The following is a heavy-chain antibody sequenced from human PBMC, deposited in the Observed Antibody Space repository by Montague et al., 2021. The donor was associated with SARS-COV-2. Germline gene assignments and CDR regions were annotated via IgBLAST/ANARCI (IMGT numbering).Heavy chain of an antibody. Sequence: SRRLSFSASGLTVSSNYMSWVRQAPGKGLEWVSVIYSGGSTYYADSVKGRFTISRDNSKNTLYLQMNSLRAEDTAVYYCAREGCSSTSCSMVFDYWGQGTLVTVSS. CDR2: IYSGGST. CDR3: AREGCSSTSCSMVFDY. CDR1: GLTVSSNY. J-gene: IGHJ4*02. D-gene: IGHD2-2*01. V-gene: IGHV3-66*01.